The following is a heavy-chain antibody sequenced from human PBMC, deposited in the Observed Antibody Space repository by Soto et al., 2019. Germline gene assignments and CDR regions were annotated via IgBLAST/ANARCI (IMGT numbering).Heavy chain of an antibody. D-gene: IGHD2-21*02. CDR2: IYYSGST. J-gene: IGHJ6*03. CDR1: GGSISSSSYY. CDR3: ARRTGQGDYYYYYYMDV. Sequence: SETLSLTCTVSGGSISSSSYYWGWIRQPPGKGLEWIGSIYYSGSTNYNPSLKSRVTVSVDTSKNQFSLKLSSVTAADTAVYYCARRTGQGDYYYYYYMDVCGEGNTVTVSS. V-gene: IGHV4-39*07.